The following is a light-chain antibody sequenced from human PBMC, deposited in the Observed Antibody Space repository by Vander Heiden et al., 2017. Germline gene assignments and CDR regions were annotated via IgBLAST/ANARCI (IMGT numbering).Light chain of an antibody. J-gene: IGLJ1*01. Sequence: HSALTQPPPASGSPGQSVTISCTGTSSDVGGDNYVSWYQQHPGKAPKLMIYEVSKRPAGVPDRFSGSKSGNTASLTVSGLQAEDEADYYCSTYAGSNNYVFGAGTKVTVL. V-gene: IGLV2-8*01. CDR3: STYAGSNNYV. CDR1: SSDVGGDNY. CDR2: EVS.